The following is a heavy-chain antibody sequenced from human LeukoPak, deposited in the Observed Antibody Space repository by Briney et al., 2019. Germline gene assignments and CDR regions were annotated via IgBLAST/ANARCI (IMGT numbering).Heavy chain of an antibody. CDR2: IYHSGST. CDR1: GGSISSGGYS. Sequence: SQTLSLTCAVSGGSISSGGYSWSWIRQPPGMGVEWIGYIYHSGSTYYNPSLKSRVTISVDRSKNQFSLKLSSVTAADTAVYYCARGNSGSYYSLDYWGQGTLVTVSS. D-gene: IGHD3-10*01. V-gene: IGHV4-30-2*01. CDR3: ARGNSGSYYSLDY. J-gene: IGHJ4*02.